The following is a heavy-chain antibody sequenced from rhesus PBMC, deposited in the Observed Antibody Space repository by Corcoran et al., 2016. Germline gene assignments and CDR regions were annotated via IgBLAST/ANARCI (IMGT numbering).Heavy chain of an antibody. CDR1: GYTFTDYY. CDR2: INPYNGNT. Sequence: QVQLVQSGAEIKQPGASVKLSCKASGYTFTDYYMHWVRQVPRQGLEWMGWINPYNGNTKNAQQFQGRVTMTRDTSTSIACMELSSLRSEDTAVYYCARVSTIVVGITDQEDWYFDLWGPGTPITISS. D-gene: IGHD3-16*01. J-gene: IGHJ2*01. CDR3: ARVSTIVVGITDQEDWYFDL. V-gene: IGHV1S2*01.